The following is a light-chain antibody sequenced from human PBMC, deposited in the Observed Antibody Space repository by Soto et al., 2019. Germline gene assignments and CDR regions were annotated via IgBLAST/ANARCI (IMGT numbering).Light chain of an antibody. V-gene: IGLV2-14*03. CDR3: SSYTNTNPVV. CDR1: SGDVGGYDY. J-gene: IGLJ2*01. Sequence: QSALTQVASVSGSPGQSITISCTGTSGDVGGYDYVSWYQQHPGKAPKLMIYNVSYRPSGVSNRFSGSKSGNTASLTISGLQDEDEASYYCSSYTNTNPVVFGGGTKLTVL. CDR2: NVS.